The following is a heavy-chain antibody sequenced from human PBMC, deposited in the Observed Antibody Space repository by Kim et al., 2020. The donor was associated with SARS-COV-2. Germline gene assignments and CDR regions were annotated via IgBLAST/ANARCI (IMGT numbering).Heavy chain of an antibody. D-gene: IGHD3-10*01. V-gene: IGHV3-23*01. CDR3: AKAISMVRGLRVGLDV. J-gene: IGHJ6*02. Sequence: SVKGRFTISRDISKKTLYLEMNSLRAEDTAVYYCAKAISMVRGLRVGLDVWGQGTTVTVSS.